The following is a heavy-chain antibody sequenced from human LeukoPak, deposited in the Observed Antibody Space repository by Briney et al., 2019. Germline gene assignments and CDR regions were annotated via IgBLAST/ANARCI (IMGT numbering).Heavy chain of an antibody. V-gene: IGHV3-7*01. CDR2: IKQDGSEK. Sequence: GGSLRLSCAASGFTFSSYLMSWVRQAPGKGLEWVANIKQDGSEKYYVDSVKGRFTISRDNAKNSLYLQMNSLRAEDTAVYYCARMVCGGGSCYRTGYFDYWGQGTLVTVSS. J-gene: IGHJ4*02. CDR3: ARMVCGGGSCYRTGYFDY. CDR1: GFTFSSYL. D-gene: IGHD2-15*01.